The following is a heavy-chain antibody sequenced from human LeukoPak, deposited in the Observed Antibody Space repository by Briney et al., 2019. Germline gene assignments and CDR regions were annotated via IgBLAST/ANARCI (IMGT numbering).Heavy chain of an antibody. V-gene: IGHV1-69*01. CDR2: IIPIFGTA. J-gene: IGHJ4*02. D-gene: IGHD5-12*01. CDR3: ARSWIGGVGPFDY. CDR1: GGTFSSYA. Sequence: SVKVSCKASGGTFSSYAISWVRQAPGQGLEWMGGIIPIFGTANYAQKFQGRVTITADESTSTAYMELSSLRSEDTAVYYCARSWIGGVGPFDYWGQGTLVTVSS.